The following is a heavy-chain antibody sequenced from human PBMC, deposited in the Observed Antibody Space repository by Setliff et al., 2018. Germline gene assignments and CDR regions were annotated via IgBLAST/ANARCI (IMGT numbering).Heavy chain of an antibody. V-gene: IGHV7-4-1*02. D-gene: IGHD3-10*01. Sequence: ASVKVSCKASGYTFTTYAMGWMRQAPGQGLEWMGWINTNTGNPSYAQGFTGRFVFSLDTSVSTAYPQINSLEAEDSAVYYCGRASRFGTIVYRGDYYMDVWGKGTTVTVSS. CDR2: INTNTGNP. J-gene: IGHJ6*03. CDR1: GYTFTTYA. CDR3: GRASRFGTIVYRGDYYMDV.